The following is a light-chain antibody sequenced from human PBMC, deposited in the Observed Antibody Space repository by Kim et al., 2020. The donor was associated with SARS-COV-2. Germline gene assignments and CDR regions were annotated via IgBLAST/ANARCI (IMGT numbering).Light chain of an antibody. CDR2: LNSDGSH. V-gene: IGLV4-69*01. CDR3: QTWGTGIRV. Sequence: SVKLTCTLSSGNSSYAIAWHQQQPEKGPRYLMKLNSDGSHSKGDGIPDRFSGSSSGAERYLTITSLQSEDEADYYCQTWGTGIRVFGGGTKLTVL. J-gene: IGLJ3*02. CDR1: SGNSSYA.